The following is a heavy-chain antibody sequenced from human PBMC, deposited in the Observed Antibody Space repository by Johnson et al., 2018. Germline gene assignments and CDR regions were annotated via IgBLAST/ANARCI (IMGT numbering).Heavy chain of an antibody. J-gene: IGHJ3*02. D-gene: IGHD5-18*01. CDR1: GYTFTSYD. V-gene: IGHV1-8*01. Sequence: QVQLVESGAEVKKPGASVKVSCKASGYTFTSYDINWVRQATGQGLEWMGWMNPNSGNTGYAQKFQGRVTMTRNTSISTADMELSSLRSEDTAVYYCATRGYSYARDAFDIWGQGTMVTVSS. CDR3: ATRGYSYARDAFDI. CDR2: MNPNSGNT.